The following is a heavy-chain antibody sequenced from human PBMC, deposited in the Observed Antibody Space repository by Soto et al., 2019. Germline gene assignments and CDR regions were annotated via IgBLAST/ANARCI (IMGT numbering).Heavy chain of an antibody. CDR1: GGTFSSYA. D-gene: IGHD3-3*01. Sequence: QVQLVQSGAEVKKPGSSVKVSCKASGGTFSSYAISWVRQAPGQGLEWMGGIIPIFGTANYAQKFQGRVTITAAESTITAYMELSSLRSEDTAVYYCARQRITIFGVLLYRREFDYWGQGTLVTVSS. V-gene: IGHV1-69*01. CDR3: ARQRITIFGVLLYRREFDY. CDR2: IIPIFGTA. J-gene: IGHJ4*02.